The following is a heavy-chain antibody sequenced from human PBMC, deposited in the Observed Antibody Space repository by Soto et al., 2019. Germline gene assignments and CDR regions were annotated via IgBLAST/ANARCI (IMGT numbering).Heavy chain of an antibody. V-gene: IGHV2-5*01. CDR2: IYWNDDK. J-gene: IGHJ4*02. CDR3: AHRRREGAVTTGFDY. Sequence: QITLKESGPTLGKPTQTLTLTCTFSGFSLTTSGVGVGWIRQPPGKALEWLALIYWNDDKPYSPSLKSRLTITKDTSKNQVVLTMTSMDPVDTATYYCAHRRREGAVTTGFDYWGQGTLVTVSS. CDR1: GFSLTTSGVG. D-gene: IGHD4-17*01.